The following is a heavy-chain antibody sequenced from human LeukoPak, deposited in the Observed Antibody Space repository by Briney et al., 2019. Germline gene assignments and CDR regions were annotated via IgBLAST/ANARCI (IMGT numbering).Heavy chain of an antibody. Sequence: GESLRLSCAASGFTFSSYSINWVRQAPGKGLEWVSSNSDFGSSHHADSVKGRFTTSRDNAKNSVHLQMNSLRVEDTAIYYCARHSGGDGYNYNGMDVWGQGAMVTVSS. J-gene: IGHJ6*02. D-gene: IGHD6-19*01. V-gene: IGHV3-21*06. CDR1: GFTFSSYS. CDR2: NSDFGSS. CDR3: ARHSGGDGYNYNGMDV.